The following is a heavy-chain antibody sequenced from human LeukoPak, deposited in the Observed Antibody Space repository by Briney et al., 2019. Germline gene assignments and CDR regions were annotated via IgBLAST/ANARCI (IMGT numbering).Heavy chain of an antibody. J-gene: IGHJ4*02. V-gene: IGHV1-46*01. D-gene: IGHD2-2*01. CDR2: NNPSGGST. Sequence: ASVKVSCKASGYTFTSYYMHWVRQAPGQGLEWMGINNPSGGSTSYAQKFQGRVTMTRDTSTSTVYMELSSLRSEDTAVYYCARAQGYCSSTSCSPGYWGQGTLVTVSS. CDR1: GYTFTSYY. CDR3: ARAQGYCSSTSCSPGY.